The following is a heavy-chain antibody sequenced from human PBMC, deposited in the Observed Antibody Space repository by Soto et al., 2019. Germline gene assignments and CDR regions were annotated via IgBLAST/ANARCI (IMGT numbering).Heavy chain of an antibody. V-gene: IGHV1-69*01. CDR2: IIPIYGTS. CDR1: GGTFGNFA. D-gene: IGHD5-18*01. Sequence: QVQLVQSGAELKKPGSSVNVSCKASGGTFGNFAISWVRQAPGQGPEWVAGIIPIYGTSNYADDFRGRITLTADESTATAYLELRSLRSEDAAIYYCATGTRDGYSYWYFDLWGRGPQVTVS. J-gene: IGHJ2*01. CDR3: ATGTRDGYSYWYFDL.